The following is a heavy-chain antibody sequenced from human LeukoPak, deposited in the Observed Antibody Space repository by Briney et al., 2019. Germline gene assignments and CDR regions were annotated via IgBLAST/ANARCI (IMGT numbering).Heavy chain of an antibody. V-gene: IGHV3-7*03. CDR1: GFTFSSYW. D-gene: IGHD3-10*01. Sequence: GGSLRLSCAASGFTFSSYWMSWVRQAPGKGLEWVANIKQDGSEKYYVDSVKGRFTISRDNAKNSLYLQMNSLRAEDTAVYYCARDGRYYYGSGSPDYWGQGTLVTVSS. J-gene: IGHJ4*02. CDR2: IKQDGSEK. CDR3: ARDGRYYYGSGSPDY.